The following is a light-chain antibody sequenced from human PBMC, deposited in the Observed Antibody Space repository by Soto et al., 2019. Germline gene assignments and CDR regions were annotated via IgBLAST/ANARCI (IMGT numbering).Light chain of an antibody. CDR1: QSISSW. Sequence: DIPMTQSPSTLSASAGDRVTITCRTSQSISSWLAWYQQKPGKAPTLLIYKASSIESGVPPRFCGSGSGTEFTLTIISLQPDDFAAYYCQQYSSYPWTFGQGTKVDIK. CDR2: KAS. J-gene: IGKJ1*01. CDR3: QQYSSYPWT. V-gene: IGKV1-5*03.